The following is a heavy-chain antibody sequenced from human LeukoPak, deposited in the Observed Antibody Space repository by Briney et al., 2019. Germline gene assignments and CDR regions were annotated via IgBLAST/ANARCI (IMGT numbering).Heavy chain of an antibody. Sequence: GGSLRLSCAASGFTVSSNYMSWVRQAPGKGLEWVSVIYSGGSTYYADSVKGRFTISRDNSKNTLYLQMNSLRAEDTAVYYCARAQLWFGEAVAFDIWGQGTMVTVSS. CDR3: ARAQLWFGEAVAFDI. CDR2: IYSGGST. V-gene: IGHV3-53*01. CDR1: GFTVSSNY. D-gene: IGHD3-10*01. J-gene: IGHJ3*02.